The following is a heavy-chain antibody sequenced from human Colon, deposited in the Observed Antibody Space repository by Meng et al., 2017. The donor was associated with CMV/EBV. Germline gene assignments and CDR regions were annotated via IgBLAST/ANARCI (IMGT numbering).Heavy chain of an antibody. D-gene: IGHD3-10*01. CDR3: VKDQCRG. V-gene: IGHV3-30*02. CDR1: GFTFRDYG. Sequence: VECVESGVCAVQPGGSLRLSCAASGFTFRDYGMYWLRQAPGKGLEWVAFVLYDGSRKYYGDSVKGRFSISRDNSKNTLYLQMNSLRADDTAVYYCVKDQCRGWGQGTLVTVSS. J-gene: IGHJ4*02. CDR2: VLYDGSRK.